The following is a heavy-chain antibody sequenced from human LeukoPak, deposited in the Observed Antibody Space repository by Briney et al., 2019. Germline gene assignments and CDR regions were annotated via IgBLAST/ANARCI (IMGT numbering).Heavy chain of an antibody. CDR1: GFTFISYA. CDR2: IRGSGGST. Sequence: GGSLRLSCAASGFTFISYAMSWVRQAPGKGLEWVSAIRGSGGSTYYADSVKGRFTISRDNSKNTLYLQMNSLRAEDTAVYYCASPGYSYGTFDYWGQGTLVTVSS. V-gene: IGHV3-23*01. D-gene: IGHD5-18*01. CDR3: ASPGYSYGTFDY. J-gene: IGHJ4*02.